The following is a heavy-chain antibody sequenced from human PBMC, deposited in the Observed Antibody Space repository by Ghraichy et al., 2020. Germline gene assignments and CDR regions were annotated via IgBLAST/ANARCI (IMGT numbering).Heavy chain of an antibody. J-gene: IGHJ4*02. CDR1: GDSISSYY. D-gene: IGHD4-17*01. CDR3: ARRGDYACAFLDY. V-gene: IGHV4-4*09. CDR2: IRPGGST. Sequence: SETLSLTCTVSGDSISSYYWNWIRQTPGRGLEWIANIRPGGSTNYNPSLKSLVTLSVDTSLNHFSLMLKSVTAADTAVYYCARRGDYACAFLDYWGQGLLVSVSS.